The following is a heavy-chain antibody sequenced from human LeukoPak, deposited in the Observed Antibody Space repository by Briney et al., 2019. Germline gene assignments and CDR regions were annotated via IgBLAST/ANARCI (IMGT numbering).Heavy chain of an antibody. J-gene: IGHJ4*02. V-gene: IGHV3-21*01. CDR3: ARDGDSAHHDRIHLDY. D-gene: IGHD5-18*01. Sequence: PGGSLRLSCAASGFTFSSYSMNWVRQAPGKGLEWVSSISSSSSYIYYADSVKGRFTISRDNAKNSLYLQMNSLRAEDTAVYYCARDGDSAHHDRIHLDYWGQGILVTVSS. CDR2: ISSSSSYI. CDR1: GFTFSSYS.